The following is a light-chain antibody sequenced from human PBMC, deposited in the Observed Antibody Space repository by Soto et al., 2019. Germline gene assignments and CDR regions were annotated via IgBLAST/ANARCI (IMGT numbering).Light chain of an antibody. CDR2: GAS. Sequence: ENVLTQSPGTLSLSPGEGATVSCRASQSITGSYLAWYQQTPGQAPRLLIYGASSRATGVPDRFSGSGSGTDFTLTISRLEPEDFAVYYCQQYYSIPLTFXGGTKADIK. V-gene: IGKV3-20*01. J-gene: IGKJ4*01. CDR1: QSITGSY. CDR3: QQYYSIPLT.